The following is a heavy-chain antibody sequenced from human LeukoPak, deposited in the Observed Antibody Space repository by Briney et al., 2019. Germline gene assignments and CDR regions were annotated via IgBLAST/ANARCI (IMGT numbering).Heavy chain of an antibody. CDR1: GLTFSSYA. V-gene: IGHV3-30-3*01. CDR3: ARGGRGFGELLYSPLDY. J-gene: IGHJ4*02. CDR2: ISYDGSNK. D-gene: IGHD3-10*01. Sequence: PGGSLRLSWAASGLTFSSYAMHWVRQAPGKGLEWVAVISYDGSNKYDADSVKGRFTISRDNSKNTLYLQMNSLRAEDTAVYYCARGGRGFGELLYSPLDYWGQGTLVTVSS.